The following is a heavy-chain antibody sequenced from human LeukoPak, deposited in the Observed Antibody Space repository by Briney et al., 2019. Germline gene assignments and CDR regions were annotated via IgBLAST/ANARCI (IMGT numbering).Heavy chain of an antibody. CDR1: GFTVSSNY. D-gene: IGHD2-2*01. CDR3: ARDTGGSSLDY. CDR2: IYSGGST. J-gene: IGHJ4*02. Sequence: PGGSLRLSCAAPGFTVSSNYMSWVRQAPGKGLEWVSVIYSGGSTYYADSVKGRFTISRDNSKNTLYLQMNSLRAEDTAVYYCARDTGGSSLDYWGQGTLVTVSS. V-gene: IGHV3-66*01.